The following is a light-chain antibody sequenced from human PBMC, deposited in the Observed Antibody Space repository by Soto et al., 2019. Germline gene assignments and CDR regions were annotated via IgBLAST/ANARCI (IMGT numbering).Light chain of an antibody. CDR1: SSDVGSYNL. CDR2: EVS. Sequence: QSALTQPASVSGSPGQSITISCTGTSSDVGSYNLVSWYQQHPGKAPKLMIYEVSNRPSGVSNRFSGSKSGNTASLTISGLQAEDEADYYCSSYTSSSTLGYVFGTGTKVTVL. V-gene: IGLV2-14*02. J-gene: IGLJ1*01. CDR3: SSYTSSSTLGYV.